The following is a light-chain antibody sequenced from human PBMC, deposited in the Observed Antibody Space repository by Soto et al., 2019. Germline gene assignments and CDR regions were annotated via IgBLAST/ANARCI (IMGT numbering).Light chain of an antibody. CDR2: WAS. V-gene: IGKV4-1*01. Sequence: DIVMTQSPDSMAVSLGERDTINCKSRKSLLYTSDNKNYLAWYQQKPGQPPKLLISWASTRESGVPDRFSGSGSGTDFTLTISSLQAEDVAVYYCQQYYGTPPTFGPGTKVDIK. J-gene: IGKJ3*01. CDR3: QQYYGTPPT. CDR1: KSLLYTSDNKNY.